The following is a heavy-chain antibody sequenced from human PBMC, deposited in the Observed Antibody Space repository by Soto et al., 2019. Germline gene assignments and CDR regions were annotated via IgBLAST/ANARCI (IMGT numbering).Heavy chain of an antibody. D-gene: IGHD2-2*02. CDR2: MNPNSGNT. Sequence: ASVKVSCHASGYASPSCASKLLRQATGQGPEWMGWMNPNSGNTGYAQKFEGRVTMTRNTSISTAYMELSSLRSEDTAVYYCARARPAAILIYYYYGMDVWGQGTTVTVSS. CDR3: ARARPAAILIYYYYGMDV. V-gene: IGHV1-8*01. CDR1: GYASPSCA. J-gene: IGHJ6*02.